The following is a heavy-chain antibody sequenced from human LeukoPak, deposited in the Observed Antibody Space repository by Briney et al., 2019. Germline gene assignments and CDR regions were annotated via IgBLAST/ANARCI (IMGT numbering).Heavy chain of an antibody. CDR2: IYYSGST. CDR1: GGSISSGGYY. CDR3: ARGYSYGLIYYFDY. D-gene: IGHD5-18*01. Sequence: SQTLSLTCTVSGGSISSGGYYWSWIRQHPGKGLKWIGYIYYSGSTYYNPSLKSRVTISVDTSKNQFSLKLSSVTAADTAVYYCARGYSYGLIYYFDYWGQGTLVTVSS. V-gene: IGHV4-31*03. J-gene: IGHJ4*02.